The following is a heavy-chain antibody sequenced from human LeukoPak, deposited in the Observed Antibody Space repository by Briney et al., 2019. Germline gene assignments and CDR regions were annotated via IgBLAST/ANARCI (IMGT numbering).Heavy chain of an antibody. D-gene: IGHD4-17*01. V-gene: IGHV3-33*01. CDR2: IWYDGSNK. J-gene: IGHJ4*02. Sequence: GGSLRLSCAASGFTFSNYAMHWVRQAPGKGLEWVAVIWYDGSNKYYADSVKGRFTISRDNSKNTLYLQMNSLRAEDTAVYYCARAGNDYGDPDFDYWGQGTLVTVSS. CDR1: GFTFSNYA. CDR3: ARAGNDYGDPDFDY.